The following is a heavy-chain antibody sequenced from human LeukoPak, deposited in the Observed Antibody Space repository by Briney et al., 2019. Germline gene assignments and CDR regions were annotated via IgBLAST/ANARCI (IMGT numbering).Heavy chain of an antibody. CDR2: INHSGST. J-gene: IGHJ5*02. CDR3: ARVVGGYRESFDP. CDR1: RGSLCAYN. Sequence: SETLSLTCAVYRGSLCAYNWSSIPQPPGKGLEWIGEINHSGSTNYNPSLKSRVTISVDTSKNQFSLKLSSVTAADTAMYYCARVVGGYRESFDPWGQGTLVTVSS. D-gene: IGHD5-12*01. V-gene: IGHV4-34*01.